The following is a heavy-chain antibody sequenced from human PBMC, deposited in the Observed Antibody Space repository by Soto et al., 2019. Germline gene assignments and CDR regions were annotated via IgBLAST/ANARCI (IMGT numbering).Heavy chain of an antibody. D-gene: IGHD2-2*01. CDR1: GGSISSYY. CDR3: ARTRRGWNTRPDWFDP. CDR2: IYYSGST. V-gene: IGHV4-59*01. Sequence: PSETLSLTCTVSGGSISSYYWSWIRQPPGKGLEWIGYIYYSGSTNYNPSLKSRVTISVDTSKNQFSLKLSSVTAADTAVYYCARTRRGWNTRPDWFDPWGQGTLVTVYS. J-gene: IGHJ5*02.